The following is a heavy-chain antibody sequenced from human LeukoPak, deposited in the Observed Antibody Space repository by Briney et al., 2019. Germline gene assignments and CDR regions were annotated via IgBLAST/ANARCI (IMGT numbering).Heavy chain of an antibody. CDR1: GDSMSDYF. J-gene: IGHJ4*02. CDR3: ARVGYQQLYVDY. CDR2: AADSGST. V-gene: IGHV4-59*12. Sequence: SETLSLTCTVSGDSMSDYFWTWIRQPPGKGLEWIGYAADSGSTNYNPSLKSRVTISVDSSTNHFSLRLTSVTAADTAVYYCARVGYQQLYVDYWGQGTLVTVSS. D-gene: IGHD6-13*01.